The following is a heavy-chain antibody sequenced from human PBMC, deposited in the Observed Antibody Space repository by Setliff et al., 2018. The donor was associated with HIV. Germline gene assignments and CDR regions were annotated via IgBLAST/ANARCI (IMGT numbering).Heavy chain of an antibody. CDR3: ARGGGTSSPIDYHYYIDV. J-gene: IGHJ6*03. CDR1: GGSIRSSTYY. D-gene: IGHD6-6*01. Sequence: SETLSLTCTVSGGSIRSSTYYCGWIRQPPGKGLEWIGSIYYSGSTYYNPSLKSRVTISVDTSKNQFSLKLSSVTAADTAVYYCARGGGTSSPIDYHYYIDVWGKGTTVTVSS. V-gene: IGHV4-39*01. CDR2: IYYSGST.